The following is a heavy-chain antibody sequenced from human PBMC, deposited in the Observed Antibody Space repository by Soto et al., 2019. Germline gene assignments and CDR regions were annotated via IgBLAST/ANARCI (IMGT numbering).Heavy chain of an antibody. CDR1: GGSISSGDYY. D-gene: IGHD6-19*01. Sequence: SETLSLTCTVSGGSISSGDYYWSWIRQPPGKGLEWIGYIYYSGSTYYNPSLKSRVTISVDTSKNQFSLKLSSVTAADTAVYYCARDPVSAGPVAGPNWFDPWGQGTLVTVSS. CDR3: ARDPVSAGPVAGPNWFDP. J-gene: IGHJ5*02. V-gene: IGHV4-30-4*01. CDR2: IYYSGST.